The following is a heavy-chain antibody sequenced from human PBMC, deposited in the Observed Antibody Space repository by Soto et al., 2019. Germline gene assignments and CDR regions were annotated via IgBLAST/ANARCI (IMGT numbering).Heavy chain of an antibody. J-gene: IGHJ4*02. CDR1: XXTFXXXX. Sequence: QVQLVQSGAEVKKPGASVKVSCXXXXXTFXXXXXXXXXXXXGQGLEWMGWMNPNSGNTGYAQKYQGSVTMTRNTSISTAYMELSSLRSEDTAVYYWAIGLIASDYWGQGTLVTVSS. D-gene: IGHD3-16*01. CDR2: MNPNSGNT. V-gene: IGHV1-8*01. CDR3: AIGLIASDY.